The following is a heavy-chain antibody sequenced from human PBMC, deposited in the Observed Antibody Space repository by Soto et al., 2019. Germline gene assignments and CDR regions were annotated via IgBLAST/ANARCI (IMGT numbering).Heavy chain of an antibody. V-gene: IGHV4-31*03. CDR2: IYYSGST. Sequence: KPSETLCLTCTVSGGSISSGGYYWSWIRQHPGKGLEWIGYIYYSGSTYYNPSLKSRVTISVDTSKNQFSLNLSSVTAADTAVYYCARAYSSSWYLDYWRQGTLLPV. CDR3: ARAYSSSWYLDY. J-gene: IGHJ4*02. CDR1: GGSISSGGYY. D-gene: IGHD6-13*01.